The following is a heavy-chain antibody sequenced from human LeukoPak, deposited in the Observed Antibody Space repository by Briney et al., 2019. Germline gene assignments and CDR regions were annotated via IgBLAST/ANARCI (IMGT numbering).Heavy chain of an antibody. D-gene: IGHD2-15*01. V-gene: IGHV1-69*13. CDR3: ARDFLPTVVVRSGWFDP. CDR1: GGTFSIYA. Sequence: VASVTVSFKASGGTFSIYAISWVRQAPGQGLEWMGGIIPIFGTANYAQKFQGRVTITADESTSTAYMELSSLRSEDTAVYYCARDFLPTVVVRSGWFDPWGQGTLVTVSS. CDR2: IIPIFGTA. J-gene: IGHJ5*02.